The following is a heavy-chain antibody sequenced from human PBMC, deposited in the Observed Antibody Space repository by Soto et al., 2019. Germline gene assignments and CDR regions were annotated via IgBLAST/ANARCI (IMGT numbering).Heavy chain of an antibody. CDR3: AKDDSGGSYSHFDY. J-gene: IGHJ4*02. CDR1: GYTFTSYA. Sequence: ASVKVSCKASGYTFTSYAVHWVRQAPGQRLEWMGWINAGNGNTKYSQKFQDRVTITRDTSKNTLSLQMNSLRAEDTAVYYCAKDDSGGSYSHFDYWGQGALVTVSS. V-gene: IGHV1-3*01. D-gene: IGHD1-26*01. CDR2: INAGNGNT.